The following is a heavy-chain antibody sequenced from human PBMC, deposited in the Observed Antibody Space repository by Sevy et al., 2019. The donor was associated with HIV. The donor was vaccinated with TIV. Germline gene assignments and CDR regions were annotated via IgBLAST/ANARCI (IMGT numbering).Heavy chain of an antibody. D-gene: IGHD6-6*01. CDR2: INPNSGGT. V-gene: IGHV1-2*02. J-gene: IGHJ4*02. Sequence: ASVKVSCKASGYTFTGYYMHWVRQAPGQGLEWMGWINPNSGGTNYAQKFQGRVTMTRDTSISTAYMELSRLRSDDTAGYYCARARIAARFFDYWGQGTLVTVSS. CDR1: GYTFTGYY. CDR3: ARARIAARFFDY.